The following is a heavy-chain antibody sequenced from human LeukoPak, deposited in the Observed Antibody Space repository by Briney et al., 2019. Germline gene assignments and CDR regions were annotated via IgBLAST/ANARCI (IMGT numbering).Heavy chain of an antibody. J-gene: IGHJ4*02. V-gene: IGHV3-23*01. CDR2: ITHSGYGT. CDR1: GFVFSSLD. Sequence: GGSLRLSCAASGFVFSSLDMGWVRQAPGKGLEWVSAITHSGYGTYYADSVKGRFTISRDNSKNTLYLQMNSLRTDDTAVYYCAKDHQWGYGYYFDYWGQGTLVTVSS. CDR3: AKDHQWGYGYYFDY. D-gene: IGHD5-18*01.